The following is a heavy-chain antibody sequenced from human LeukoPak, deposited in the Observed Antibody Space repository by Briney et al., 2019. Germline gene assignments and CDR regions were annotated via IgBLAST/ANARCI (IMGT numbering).Heavy chain of an antibody. J-gene: IGHJ3*02. V-gene: IGHV4-34*01. CDR2: INHSGST. CDR3: AREKTYCSGGSCYYRKVAPDAFDI. CDR1: GGSFSGYY. D-gene: IGHD2-15*01. Sequence: PSETLSLTCAVYGGSFSGYYWSWIRQPPGKGLEWIGEINHSGSTNYNPSLKSRVTISVDTSKNQFSLKLSSVTAADTAVYYCAREKTYCSGGSCYYRKVAPDAFDIWGQGTMVTVSS.